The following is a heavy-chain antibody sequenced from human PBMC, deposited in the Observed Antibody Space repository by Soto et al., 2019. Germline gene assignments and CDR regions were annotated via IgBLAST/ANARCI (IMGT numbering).Heavy chain of an antibody. V-gene: IGHV4-39*01. J-gene: IGHJ4*02. CDR1: GGSISSSSYY. Sequence: SETLSLTCTVSGGSISSSSYYWGWIRQPPGKGLEWIGSIYYSGSTYYNPSLKSRVTISVDTSKNQFSLKLSSVTAADTAVYYCARPDFDYWGQGTRVTVSS. CDR2: IYYSGST. CDR3: ARPDFDY.